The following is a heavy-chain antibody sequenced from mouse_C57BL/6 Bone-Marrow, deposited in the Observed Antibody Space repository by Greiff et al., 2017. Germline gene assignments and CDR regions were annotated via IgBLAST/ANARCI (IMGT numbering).Heavy chain of an antibody. V-gene: IGHV1-19*01. CDR3: ARWNGYYNYFDY. Sequence: VQLQQSGPVLVKPGASVKMSCKASGYTFTDYYMNWVKQSHGKSLEWIGVINPYNGGTSYNQKFKGKATLTVDKSSSTAYMELNSLTSEDSAVYYCARWNGYYNYFDYWGQGTTLTVSS. CDR1: GYTFTDYY. CDR2: INPYNGGT. J-gene: IGHJ2*01. D-gene: IGHD2-3*01.